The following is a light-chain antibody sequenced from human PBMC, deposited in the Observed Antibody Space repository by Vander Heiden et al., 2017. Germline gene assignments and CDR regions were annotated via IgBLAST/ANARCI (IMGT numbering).Light chain of an antibody. Sequence: IQMTQSPSSLSASVGGRVIITCRASQGIGNYLAWYQQRPGKVPKVLIFSASTLQSGVPSRFSGSRSGTDFTLTISSLQPEDVATYYCQKYNSAPWTFGQGTKVEIK. CDR2: SAS. J-gene: IGKJ1*01. CDR3: QKYNSAPWT. V-gene: IGKV1-27*01. CDR1: QGIGNY.